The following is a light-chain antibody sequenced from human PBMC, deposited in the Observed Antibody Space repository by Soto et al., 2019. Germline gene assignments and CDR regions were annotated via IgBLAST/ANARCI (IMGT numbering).Light chain of an antibody. CDR2: AAS. CDR1: QGISSY. Sequence: AIRMTQSPSSFSASTGDRVTITCRASQGISSYLAWYQQKPGKAPKLLIYAASTLQSGVPSRFSGSGSGTDFTLTISCLQSEDFATYYCQQSYSTPWTFGQGTKVHIK. CDR3: QQSYSTPWT. V-gene: IGKV1-8*01. J-gene: IGKJ1*01.